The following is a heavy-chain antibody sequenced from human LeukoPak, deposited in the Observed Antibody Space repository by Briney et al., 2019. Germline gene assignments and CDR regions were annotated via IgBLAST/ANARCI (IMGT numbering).Heavy chain of an antibody. CDR1: GFTFDDYV. J-gene: IGHJ6*02. D-gene: IGHD3-22*01. V-gene: IGHV3-9*01. CDR2: ISWNSGSI. CDR3: AKGPSYYDSSSYPYYYYGMDV. Sequence: GRSLRLSCAASGFTFDDYVMRWVRQAPGKGLEWVSGISWNSGSIGYADSVKGRFTISRDNAKNSLYLQMNSLRAEDTALYYCAKGPSYYDSSSYPYYYYGMDVWGQGTTVTVSS.